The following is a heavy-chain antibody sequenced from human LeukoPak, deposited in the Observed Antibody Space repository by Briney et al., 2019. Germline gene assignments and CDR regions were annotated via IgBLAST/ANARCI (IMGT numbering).Heavy chain of an antibody. D-gene: IGHD6-13*01. J-gene: IGHJ4*02. Sequence: SETLSLTCTVSGGSISSYYWSWIRQPPGKGLEWIGYIYYSGSTNYNPSLKSRVTISVDTSKNQFSLKLSSVTAADTAVYYCARGLPIAAAGPYFDYWGQGTLVTVSS. CDR2: IYYSGST. CDR1: GGSISSYY. V-gene: IGHV4-59*01. CDR3: ARGLPIAAAGPYFDY.